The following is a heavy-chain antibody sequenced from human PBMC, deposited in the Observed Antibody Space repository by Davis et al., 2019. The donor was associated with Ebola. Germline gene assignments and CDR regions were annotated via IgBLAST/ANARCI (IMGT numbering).Heavy chain of an antibody. CDR1: GYTFTSYG. V-gene: IGHV1-18*01. CDR3: ARDITMVQGPLGWFDP. J-gene: IGHJ5*02. Sequence: ASVKVSCKASGYTFTSYGISWVRQAPGQGLEWMGWISAYNGNTNYAQKFQGRVTMTTDTSTSTAYMELRSLRSDDTAVYYCARDITMVQGPLGWFDPWGQGTLVTVSS. CDR2: ISAYNGNT. D-gene: IGHD3-10*01.